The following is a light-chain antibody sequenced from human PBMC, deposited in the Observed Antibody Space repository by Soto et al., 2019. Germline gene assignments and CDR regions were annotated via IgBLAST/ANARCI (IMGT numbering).Light chain of an antibody. J-gene: IGKJ1*01. CDR2: DIS. V-gene: IGKV1-5*01. CDR1: QIVSNV. CDR3: QQYYSYPWT. Sequence: DNKMTQSPSTLSGSVGDRVTITCRAIQIVSNVLAWFQQKPGRAPKLLIFDISNLASGVPSRFSGSGSGSATEFTLTISSLQADDSATYYRQQYYSYPWTFGQGTKVDIK.